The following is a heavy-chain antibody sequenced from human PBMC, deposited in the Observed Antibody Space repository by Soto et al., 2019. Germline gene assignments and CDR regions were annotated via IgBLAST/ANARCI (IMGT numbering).Heavy chain of an antibody. D-gene: IGHD3-10*01. V-gene: IGHV4-59*01. CDR2: IYYSGST. Sequence: SETLSLTCTVSGGSISSYYWSWIRQPPGKGLEWIGYIYYSGSTNYNPSLKSRVTISVDTSKNQFSLKLSSVTAADTAVYYCARVSYYGSGGYYYYYYMDVWGKGTTVTVSS. J-gene: IGHJ6*03. CDR1: GGSISSYY. CDR3: ARVSYYGSGGYYYYYYMDV.